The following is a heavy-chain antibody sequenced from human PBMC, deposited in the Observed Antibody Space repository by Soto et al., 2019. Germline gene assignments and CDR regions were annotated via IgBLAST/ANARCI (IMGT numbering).Heavy chain of an antibody. D-gene: IGHD3-9*01. Sequence: SGPTLVNPTQTLTLTCTFSGFSLSTSGVGVGWIRQPPGKALEWLALIYWDDDKRYSPSLKSRLTITKDTSKNQVVLTMTNMYPVDTATYYCAHTTLRYFDWLLYAPFDYWGQGTLVTVSS. CDR3: AHTTLRYFDWLLYAPFDY. CDR1: GFSLSTSGVG. J-gene: IGHJ4*02. V-gene: IGHV2-5*02. CDR2: IYWDDDK.